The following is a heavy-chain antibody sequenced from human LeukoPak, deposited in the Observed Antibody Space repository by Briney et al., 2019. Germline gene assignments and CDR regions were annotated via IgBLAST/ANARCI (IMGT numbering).Heavy chain of an antibody. CDR1: GFTFSGYA. CDR3: AKVSNVNYAGNGFDI. D-gene: IGHD4-23*01. CDR2: ISGGGGST. J-gene: IGHJ3*02. V-gene: IGHV3-23*01. Sequence: SGGSLRLSCAASGFTFSGYAMTWVRQAPGKGLEWVSAISGGGGSTYYADSVKGRFTSSRDNSKNTLYLQMSSLRADDTAVYYCAKVSNVNYAGNGFDIWGQETMVTVSS.